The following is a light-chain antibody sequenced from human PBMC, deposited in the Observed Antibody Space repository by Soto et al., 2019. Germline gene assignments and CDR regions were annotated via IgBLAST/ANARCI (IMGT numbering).Light chain of an antibody. CDR1: QNIGSN. CDR2: GAS. CDR3: QQYGSSART. V-gene: IGKV3-20*01. J-gene: IGKJ1*01. Sequence: EVVMTQSPATLSASPGERVILSCRASQNIGSNLAWYQQRPGQAPRLLIYGASSRATGIPDRFSGSGSGTDFTLTISRLEPEDFAVYYCQQYGSSARTFGQGTKVEIK.